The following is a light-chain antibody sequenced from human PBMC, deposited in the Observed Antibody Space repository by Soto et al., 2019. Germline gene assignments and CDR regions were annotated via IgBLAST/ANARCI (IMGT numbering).Light chain of an antibody. CDR3: FSYAGDSVYV. Sequence: QSALTQPASVSGSPRQSITISCTGTNSDVGSYNLVSWFQQHPGKAPKLVIYEVTKRPSGVSDRFSGSKSGNTASLTISGLQAEDEADCYCFSYAGDSVYVFGTGTKVTVL. J-gene: IGLJ1*01. CDR1: NSDVGSYNL. V-gene: IGLV2-23*02. CDR2: EVT.